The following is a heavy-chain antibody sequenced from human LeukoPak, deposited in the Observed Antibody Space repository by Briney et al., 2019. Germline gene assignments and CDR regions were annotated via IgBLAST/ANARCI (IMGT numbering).Heavy chain of an antibody. CDR3: ARRRVMRPFDY. V-gene: IGHV4-34*01. Sequence: SETLSLTCAVYGGSFSGYYWSWIRQPPGKGLGWIGEINHSGSTNYNPSLKSRVTISVDTSKNQFSLKLSSVTAADTAVYYCARRRVMRPFDYWGQGTLVTVSS. D-gene: IGHD3-16*01. CDR1: GGSFSGYY. J-gene: IGHJ4*02. CDR2: INHSGST.